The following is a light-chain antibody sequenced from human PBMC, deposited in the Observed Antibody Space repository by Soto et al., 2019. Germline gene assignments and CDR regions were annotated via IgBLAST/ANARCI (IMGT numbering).Light chain of an antibody. CDR2: GAS. CDR1: QSAGDR. Sequence: EIVMTQSPATLSVSPGERVTLSCRASQSAGDRLAWYQQKPGQGPRLLIYGASTRANDVPVRFSGSGSGTELTLTISTLQSEDFAVYYCQQYKDWPPITFGQGTKVEI. V-gene: IGKV3-15*01. CDR3: QQYKDWPPIT. J-gene: IGKJ1*01.